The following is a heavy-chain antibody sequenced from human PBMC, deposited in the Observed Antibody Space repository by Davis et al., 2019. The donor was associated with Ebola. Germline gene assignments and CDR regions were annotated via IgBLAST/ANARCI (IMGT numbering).Heavy chain of an antibody. J-gene: IGHJ4*02. CDR3: AKGTRDY. CDR2: IYSGGST. Sequence: GESLKISCVASGFTVSSDYMSWVRQAPGKGLEWVSVIYSGGSTYYADSVKGRFTISRDNSKNTVYLQMNSLRAEDTAVYYCAKGTRDYWGQGTLVTVSS. V-gene: IGHV3-53*01. CDR1: GFTVSSDY.